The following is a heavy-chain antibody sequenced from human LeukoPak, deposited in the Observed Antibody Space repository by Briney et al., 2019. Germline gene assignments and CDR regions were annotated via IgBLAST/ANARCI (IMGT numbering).Heavy chain of an antibody. CDR1: GFTFSSYT. CDR2: ISGSGGTT. V-gene: IGHV3-23*01. Sequence: GGSLRLSCAASGFTFSSYTMTWVRRAPGKGLEWVSVISGSGGTTYYADSVKGRFTISRDNSKNTLYLQMNSLRAEDTALYYCAKGRTGYIPDFWGQGTLVTVAS. CDR3: AKGRTGYIPDF. D-gene: IGHD6-13*01. J-gene: IGHJ4*02.